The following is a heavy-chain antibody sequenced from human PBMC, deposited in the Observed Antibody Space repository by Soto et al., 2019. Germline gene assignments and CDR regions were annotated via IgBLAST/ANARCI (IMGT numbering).Heavy chain of an antibody. J-gene: IGHJ6*02. Sequence: RGESLKISCKGSGYSFTNYWIGWVRQKPGKGLEWMGTIFPGDSDTRYSPSFQGQVTISADRSTSTAYLQWSSLKASDTAMYYCARSIWLPVTSNYYYYGMDVWGQGTTVTVSS. CDR2: IFPGDSDT. V-gene: IGHV5-51*01. CDR3: ARSIWLPVTSNYYYYGMDV. D-gene: IGHD2-21*01. CDR1: GYSFTNYW.